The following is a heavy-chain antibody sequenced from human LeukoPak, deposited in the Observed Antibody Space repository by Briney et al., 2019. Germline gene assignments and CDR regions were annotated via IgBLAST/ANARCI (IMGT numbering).Heavy chain of an antibody. CDR1: GYTFTSYY. J-gene: IGHJ5*02. V-gene: IGHV1-46*01. CDR3: ARDRGSFWSGYYSWGWFDP. CDR2: INPSGGST. D-gene: IGHD3-3*01. Sequence: ASVKVSCKASGYTFTSYYMHWVRQAPGQGLEWMGIINPSGGSTSYAQKFQGRVTMTRDMSTSTVYMELSSLRSEDTAVYYCARDRGSFWSGYYSWGWFDPWGQGTLVTVSS.